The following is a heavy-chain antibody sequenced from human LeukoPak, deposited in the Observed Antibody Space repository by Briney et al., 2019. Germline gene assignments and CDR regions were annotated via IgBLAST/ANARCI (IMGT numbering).Heavy chain of an antibody. Sequence: ASVKVSCKASGYTFTSYYINWVRQATGQGLEWMGWMNPNSGNTGYAQKFQGRVTMTRNTSISTAYMELSSLRSEDTAVYYCTIFGYCNSSICLGDHWGQGTLVTVSS. D-gene: IGHD2-2*01. CDR1: GYTFTSYY. CDR2: MNPNSGNT. CDR3: TIFGYCNSSICLGDH. V-gene: IGHV1-8*01. J-gene: IGHJ4*02.